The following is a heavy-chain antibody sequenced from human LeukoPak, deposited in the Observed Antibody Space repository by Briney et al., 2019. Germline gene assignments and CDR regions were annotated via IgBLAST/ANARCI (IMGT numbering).Heavy chain of an antibody. CDR2: IASTGDT. J-gene: IGHJ4*02. D-gene: IGHD2-21*01. Sequence: GGSLRPSCAASGYTFSTSDMHWVRQASGRGLEWVSSIASTGDTYYAASVKGRFTISRENAKNSLYLQMNSLRAGDTAVYSCVRGGVIGFDYWGQGALVTVSS. CDR3: VRGGVIGFDY. CDR1: GYTFSTSD. V-gene: IGHV3-13*01.